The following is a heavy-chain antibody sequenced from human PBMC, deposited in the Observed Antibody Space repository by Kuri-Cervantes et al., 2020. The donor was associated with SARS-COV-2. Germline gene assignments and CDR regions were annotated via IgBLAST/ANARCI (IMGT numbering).Heavy chain of an antibody. Sequence: GSLKISCAASGFTFSSYGMHWVRQAPGKGLEWVAVISYDGSNKYYADSVKGRFTISRDNSKNTLYLQMNSLRAEDTAVYYCANSLLLSLDYWGQGTLVTVSS. D-gene: IGHD1-26*01. J-gene: IGHJ4*02. CDR3: ANSLLLSLDY. CDR1: GFTFSSYG. CDR2: ISYDGSNK. V-gene: IGHV3-30*18.